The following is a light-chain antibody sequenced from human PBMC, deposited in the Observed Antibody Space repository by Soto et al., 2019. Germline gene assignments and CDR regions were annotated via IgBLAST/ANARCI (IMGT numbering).Light chain of an antibody. Sequence: QSVLTQPPSASGTPGQRVTISCSGSSSNIGSNYVYWYKQLPGTAPKLLIYSNNLRPTGVSDRLSGSKSGTSASLAISGLRSEDEADYYCAAWDGSLSGRVFGGGTQLTVL. CDR2: SNN. J-gene: IGLJ3*02. V-gene: IGLV1-47*02. CDR3: AAWDGSLSGRV. CDR1: SSNIGSNY.